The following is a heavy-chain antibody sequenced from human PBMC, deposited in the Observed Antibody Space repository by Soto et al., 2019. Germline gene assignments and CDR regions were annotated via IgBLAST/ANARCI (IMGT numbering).Heavy chain of an antibody. CDR1: GVSIKTYY. CDR2: IYTTGSA. Sequence: PSETLSLTCAVSGVSIKTYYWSWVRKPAGKGLEWIGRIYTTGSANHNPSLKSRVTMSVDTSKNQVSLKLTSVTAADAGVYYCARDDYYHSDNWFDPWGQGILVTVSA. J-gene: IGHJ5*02. CDR3: ARDDYYHSDNWFDP. V-gene: IGHV4-4*07. D-gene: IGHD3-9*01.